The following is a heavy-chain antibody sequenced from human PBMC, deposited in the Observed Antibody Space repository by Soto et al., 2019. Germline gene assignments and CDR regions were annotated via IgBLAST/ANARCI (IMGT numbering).Heavy chain of an antibody. CDR2: ISSSSSTI. V-gene: IGHV3-48*01. CDR3: ARSGWYEWYDY. J-gene: IGHJ4*02. Sequence: EVQLVESGGGLVQPGGSLRLSCAASGFTFSSYSMNWVRQAPGKGLEWVSYISSSSSTIYYADSVKGRFTITRDNAKYSLYVQMNSMIAEDTAVYYFARSGWYEWYDYWGQGTLVNVSS. D-gene: IGHD6-19*01. CDR1: GFTFSSYS.